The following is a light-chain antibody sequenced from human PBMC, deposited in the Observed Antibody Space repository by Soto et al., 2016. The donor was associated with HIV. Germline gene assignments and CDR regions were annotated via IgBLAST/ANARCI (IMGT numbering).Light chain of an antibody. CDR2: AAS. CDR1: QGISSW. J-gene: IGKJ2*01. CDR3: QQFGNSPYT. Sequence: DIQMTQSPSSVSASVGDRVTITCRASQGISSWLAWYQQKPGKAPKLLIYAASNLQSGVPSRFSGSGSGTEFTLTISSLQPDDFATYYCQQFGNSPYTFGQGTKLEIK. V-gene: IGKV1-12*02.